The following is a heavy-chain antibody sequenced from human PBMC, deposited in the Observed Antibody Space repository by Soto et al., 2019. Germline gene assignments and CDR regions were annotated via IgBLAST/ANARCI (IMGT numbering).Heavy chain of an antibody. Sequence: ASVKVSCKASGYTFTSYDINWVRQATGQGLEWMGWMNPNSGNTGYAQKFQGRVTMTRNTSISTAYMELSSLRSEDTAVYYCASGSSSWLYYYGMDVWGQGTTVTVSS. CDR1: GYTFTSYD. J-gene: IGHJ6*02. CDR3: ASGSSSWLYYYGMDV. V-gene: IGHV1-8*01. CDR2: MNPNSGNT. D-gene: IGHD6-13*01.